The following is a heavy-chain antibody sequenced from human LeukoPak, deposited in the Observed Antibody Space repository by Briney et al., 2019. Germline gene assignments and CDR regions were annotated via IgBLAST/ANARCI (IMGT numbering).Heavy chain of an antibody. J-gene: IGHJ4*02. D-gene: IGHD5-18*01. V-gene: IGHV4-61*01. CDR1: GVSISSGNYY. CDR2: IYYSGST. CDR3: ARDLFFGDSYGIGY. Sequence: SETLSLTCTVSGVSISSGNYYWSWIRQHPGKGLEWIGYIYYSGSTNYNPSLKSRVTTSVDTSKNQFSLRLSSVTAADTAVYYCARDLFFGDSYGIGYWGQGTLVTVSS.